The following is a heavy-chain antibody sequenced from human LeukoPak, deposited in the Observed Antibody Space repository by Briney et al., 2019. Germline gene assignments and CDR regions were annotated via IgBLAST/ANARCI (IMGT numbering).Heavy chain of an antibody. D-gene: IGHD4-17*01. CDR1: GYIFTNHD. V-gene: IGHV1-8*01. CDR3: ARAVATVTTRGYSYYFDF. Sequence: GASVEVSCKTSGYIFTNHDINWVRQAPGQGLEWMGWMNPTSGNKGYAQKFQGRVTMTSDTSMNTMYMEMSSLRSEDTAVYYCARAVATVTTRGYSYYFDFWGQGALVTVSS. CDR2: MNPTSGNK. J-gene: IGHJ4*02.